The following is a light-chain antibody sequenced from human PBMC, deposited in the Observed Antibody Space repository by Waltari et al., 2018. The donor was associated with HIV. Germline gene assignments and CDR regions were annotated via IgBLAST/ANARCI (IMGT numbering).Light chain of an antibody. Sequence: QSVLTQPPSASGSPGQSVTISCTGISSDGGDYNYVSWYQQHPGKAPQLMIYEVNKRPSGVPDRFSGSKSGNTASLTVSGLQAEDEADYYCSSYVGSNRVFGGGTKLTVL. J-gene: IGLJ3*02. CDR1: SSDGGDYNY. V-gene: IGLV2-8*01. CDR3: SSYVGSNRV. CDR2: EVN.